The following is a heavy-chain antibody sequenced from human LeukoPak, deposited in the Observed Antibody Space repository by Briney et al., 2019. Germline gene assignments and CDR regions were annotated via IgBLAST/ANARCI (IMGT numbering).Heavy chain of an antibody. CDR3: ARLLSSGWYGTFGY. D-gene: IGHD6-19*01. CDR2: IDTSSSTT. Sequence: SGGSLRLSCAASGFMFSFYSINWVRQAPGKGLEWVSYIDTSSSTTYYAASVKGRFTISRDNAKNSLYLQMDSLRAEDTAVYYCARLLSSGWYGTFGYWGQGTLVTVSS. CDR1: GFMFSFYS. J-gene: IGHJ4*02. V-gene: IGHV3-48*01.